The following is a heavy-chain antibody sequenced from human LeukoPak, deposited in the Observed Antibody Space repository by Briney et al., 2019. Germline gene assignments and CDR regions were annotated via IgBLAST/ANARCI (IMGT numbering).Heavy chain of an antibody. D-gene: IGHD6-13*01. CDR2: MYPNSGNT. CDR3: ARSDSSSWRDAFDI. CDR1: GYTFTSYD. Sequence: ASVKVSCKASGYTFTSYDINWVQQATGQGLEWMGWMYPNSGNTGYARKFQGRVTMTRNTSISTAYMELSSLRSEDTAVYYCARSDSSSWRDAFDIWGQGTMVTVSS. V-gene: IGHV1-8*01. J-gene: IGHJ3*02.